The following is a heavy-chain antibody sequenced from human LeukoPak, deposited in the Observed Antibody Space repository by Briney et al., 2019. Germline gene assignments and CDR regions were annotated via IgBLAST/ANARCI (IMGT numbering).Heavy chain of an antibody. CDR2: IYYSGGT. Sequence: SETLSLTCTVSGGSISSSSYYWGWIRQPPGKGLEWIGSIYYSGGTYYNPSLKSRVTISVDTSKNQFSLKVSPVTAADTAVYYCARRIAADVYYFDSWGQGTLVTVSS. CDR3: ARRIAADVYYFDS. CDR1: GGSISSSSYY. J-gene: IGHJ4*02. V-gene: IGHV4-39*01. D-gene: IGHD6-13*01.